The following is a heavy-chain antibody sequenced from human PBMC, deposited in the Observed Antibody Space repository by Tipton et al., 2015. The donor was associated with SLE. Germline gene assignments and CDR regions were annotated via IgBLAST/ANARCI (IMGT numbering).Heavy chain of an antibody. CDR1: GFSVSGDY. D-gene: IGHD3-3*01. CDR3: AREMWSPGD. Sequence: GSLRLSCAASGFSVSGDYMYWVRQAPGRGLEWVLVIYSGDRTFYPDSVRDRFTISRDISKNTIYLQMDSLRPEDTAGYCCAREMWSPGDWGQGTLVIVSS. CDR2: IYSGDRT. J-gene: IGHJ4*02. V-gene: IGHV3-53*05.